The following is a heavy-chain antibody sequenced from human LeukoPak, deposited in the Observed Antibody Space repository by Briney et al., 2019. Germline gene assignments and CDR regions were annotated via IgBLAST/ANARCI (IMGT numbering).Heavy chain of an antibody. CDR3: AKGLKYYYDSSPSPGMY. V-gene: IGHV3-74*01. CDR1: GFTFSSYW. J-gene: IGHJ4*02. CDR2: INSDGSST. Sequence: GGSLRLSCAASGFTFSSYWMHWVRQAPGKGLVWVSRINSDGSSTSYADSVKGRFTTSRDNSKNTLYLQMNSLRAEDTAVYYCAKGLKYYYDSSPSPGMYWGQGTLVTVSS. D-gene: IGHD3-22*01.